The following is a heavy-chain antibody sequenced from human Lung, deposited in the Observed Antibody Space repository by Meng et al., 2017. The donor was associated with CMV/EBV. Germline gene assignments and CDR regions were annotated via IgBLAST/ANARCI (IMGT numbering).Heavy chain of an antibody. CDR3: ARSSSR. V-gene: IGHV3-11*04. CDR2: ISSTGSSI. J-gene: IGHJ4*02. D-gene: IGHD6-6*01. CDR1: GFSFSDYY. Sequence: GESLKISCAASGFSFSDYYMSWIRQAPGKGLEWVSYISSTGSSIYYADSVKGRFTISRDNAKNSLYLQMKSLRAENTAVYYCARSSSRWRQETLVTVSS.